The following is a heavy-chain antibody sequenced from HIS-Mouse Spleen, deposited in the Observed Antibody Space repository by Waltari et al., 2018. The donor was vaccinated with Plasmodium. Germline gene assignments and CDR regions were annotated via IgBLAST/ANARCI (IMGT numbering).Heavy chain of an antibody. V-gene: IGHV4-34*01. CDR3: ARGERITMVRGGFDP. Sequence: QVQLQQWGAGLLKPSETLSLTCAVSGGSFSGYYWSWIRQPPGKGLEWIGEINHSGSTNYNPSLKSRVTISVDTSKNQFSLKLSSVTAADTAVYYCARGERITMVRGGFDPWGQGTLVTVSS. J-gene: IGHJ5*02. CDR1: GGSFSGYY. CDR2: INHSGST. D-gene: IGHD3-10*01.